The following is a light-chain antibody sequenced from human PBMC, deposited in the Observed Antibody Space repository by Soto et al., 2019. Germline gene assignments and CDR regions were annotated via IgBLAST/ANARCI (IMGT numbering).Light chain of an antibody. CDR2: AAS. Sequence: IQLTQSPSSLSASVGDRFTITCRASQGISTYLAWYQQKPGKAPKLVIYAASTLQSGVPSRFSGSGSGTDFTLTISSLQPEDFATYYCQQLKSYPKTFAGGTKVDIK. CDR1: QGISTY. V-gene: IGKV1-9*01. J-gene: IGKJ4*01. CDR3: QQLKSYPKT.